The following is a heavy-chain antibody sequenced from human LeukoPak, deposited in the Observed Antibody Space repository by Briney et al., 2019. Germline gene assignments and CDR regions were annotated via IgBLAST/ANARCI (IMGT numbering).Heavy chain of an antibody. J-gene: IGHJ5*02. CDR2: TYHSGST. CDR1: GGSISSYY. CDR3: ARAHGSGYNWFDP. V-gene: IGHV4-59*12. D-gene: IGHD3-10*01. Sequence: PSETLSLTCTVSGGSISSYYWSWIRQPPGKGLEWIGYTYHSGSTYYNPSLKSRVTISVDRSKNQFSLKLSSVTAADTAVYYCARAHGSGYNWFDPWGQGTLVTVSS.